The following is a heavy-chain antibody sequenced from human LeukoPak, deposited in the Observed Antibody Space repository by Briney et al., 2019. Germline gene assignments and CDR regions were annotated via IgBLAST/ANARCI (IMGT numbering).Heavy chain of an antibody. CDR3: ARTSIYDFWSGYYSVDGIKFDY. Sequence: SETLSLTCTVSGGSISSGGYYWSWIRQHPGKGLEWIGYIYYSGSTYYNPSLKSRVTISVDTSKNQFSLKLSSVTAADTAVYYCARTSIYDFWSGYYSVDGIKFDYWGQGTLVTVSS. D-gene: IGHD3-3*01. J-gene: IGHJ4*02. CDR2: IYYSGST. CDR1: GGSISSGGYY. V-gene: IGHV4-31*03.